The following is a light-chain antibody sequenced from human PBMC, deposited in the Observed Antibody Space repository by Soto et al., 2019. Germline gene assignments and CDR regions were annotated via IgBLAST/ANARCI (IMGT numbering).Light chain of an antibody. Sequence: SYELTQPPSVSVAPGKTASITCGGHNIGSESVHWYQQKPGQAPILVIFSDSERPSGIPDRFSGSNSGNTATLTISRVEAGDEADYYCQVWDGSSDHRVFGGGTKLTVL. CDR1: NIGSES. V-gene: IGLV3-21*04. J-gene: IGLJ2*01. CDR3: QVWDGSSDHRV. CDR2: SDS.